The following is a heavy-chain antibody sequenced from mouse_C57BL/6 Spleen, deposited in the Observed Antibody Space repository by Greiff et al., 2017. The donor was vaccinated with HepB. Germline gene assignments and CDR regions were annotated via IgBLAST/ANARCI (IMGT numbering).Heavy chain of an antibody. V-gene: IGHV1-55*01. D-gene: IGHD2-5*01. CDR1: GYTFTSYW. Sequence: VQLQQSGAELVKPGASVKMSCKASGYTFTSYWITWVKQRPGQGLEWIGDIYPGSGSTNYNEKFKSKATLTVDTSSSTAYMQLSSLTSEDSAVYDWARGGAYYSNPYAMDYWGQGTSVTVSS. J-gene: IGHJ4*01. CDR3: ARGGAYYSNPYAMDY. CDR2: IYPGSGST.